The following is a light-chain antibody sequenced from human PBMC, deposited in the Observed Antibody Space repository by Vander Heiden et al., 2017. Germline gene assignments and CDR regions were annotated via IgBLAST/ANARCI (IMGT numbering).Light chain of an antibody. CDR1: SSNSGSKT. CDR2: RNN. J-gene: IGLJ3*02. V-gene: IGLV1-44*01. Sequence: QSVLTQPPSASGTPGTRVTISCSGSSSNSGSKTVNWYQQLPGTAPKRRSERNNQRPSGVPDRFSGSKSGTSESREISGLQSEDEADDDCAAWDDSLNGLVFGGGTKLTVL. CDR3: AAWDDSLNGLV.